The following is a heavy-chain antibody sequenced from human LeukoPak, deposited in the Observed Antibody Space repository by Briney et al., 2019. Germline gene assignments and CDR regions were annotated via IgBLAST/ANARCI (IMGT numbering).Heavy chain of an antibody. CDR3: AGSDVDIVATIYWYFDL. Sequence: GGSLRLSCAASGFTFSSYAMSWIRQAPGKGLEWVSYISSSGSTIYYADSVKGRFTISRDNAKNSLYLQMNSLRAEDTAVYYCAGSDVDIVATIYWYFDLWGRGTLVTVSS. J-gene: IGHJ2*01. CDR2: ISSSGSTI. D-gene: IGHD5-12*01. V-gene: IGHV3-11*01. CDR1: GFTFSSYA.